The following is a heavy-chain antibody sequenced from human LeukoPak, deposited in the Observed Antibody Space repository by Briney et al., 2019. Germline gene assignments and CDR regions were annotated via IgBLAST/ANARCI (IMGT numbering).Heavy chain of an antibody. CDR3: ASSYDYVWGSYRHDY. CDR2: IYTSGST. Sequence: SETLSLTCTVSGGSISSGSYYWSWIRQPAGKGLEWIGRIYTSGSTNYNPSLKSRVTISVDTSKNQFSLKLSSVTAADTAVYYCASSYDYVWGSYRHDYWGQGTLVTVSS. CDR1: GGSISSGSYY. D-gene: IGHD3-16*02. V-gene: IGHV4-61*02. J-gene: IGHJ4*02.